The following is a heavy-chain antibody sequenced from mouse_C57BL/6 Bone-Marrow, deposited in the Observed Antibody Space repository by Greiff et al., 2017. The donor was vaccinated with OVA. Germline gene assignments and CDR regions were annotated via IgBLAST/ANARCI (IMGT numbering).Heavy chain of an antibody. V-gene: IGHV1-64*01. CDR3: ASYGPYYFDY. D-gene: IGHD1-1*01. CDR1: GYTFTSYW. Sequence: QVHVKQPGAELVKPGASVKLSCKASGYTFTSYWMHWVKQRPGQGLEWIGMIHPNSGSTNYNEKFKSKATLTVDKSSSTAYMQLSSLTSEDSAVYYCASYGPYYFDYWGQGTTLTVSS. J-gene: IGHJ2*01. CDR2: IHPNSGST.